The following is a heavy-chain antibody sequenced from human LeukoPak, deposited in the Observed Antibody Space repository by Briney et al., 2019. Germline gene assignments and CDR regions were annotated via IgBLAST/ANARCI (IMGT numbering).Heavy chain of an antibody. Sequence: GGSLRLSCAASGFTFSTYAMNWVRQAPGKGLEWVSSISSSLSYIYYADSVKGRFTISRDNAKNSLYLQMNSLRAEDTAVYYCARGLGGYDQFFDYWGQGTLVTVSS. J-gene: IGHJ4*02. D-gene: IGHD5-12*01. V-gene: IGHV3-21*01. CDR3: ARGLGGYDQFFDY. CDR2: ISSSLSYI. CDR1: GFTFSTYA.